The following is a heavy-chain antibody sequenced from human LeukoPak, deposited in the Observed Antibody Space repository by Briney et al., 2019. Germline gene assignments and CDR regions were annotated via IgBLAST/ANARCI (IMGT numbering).Heavy chain of an antibody. CDR3: ARLLGCTNGVCYFGMGLLTSYNWFDP. V-gene: IGHV5-51*01. Sequence: GESLKISCKGSGYSFTSYWIGWVRQMPGKGLEWMGIIYPGDSDTRYSPSFQGQVTISADKSISTAYLQWSSLKASDTAMYYCARLLGCTNGVCYFGMGLLTSYNWFDPWGQGTLVTVSS. J-gene: IGHJ5*02. D-gene: IGHD2-8*01. CDR2: IYPGDSDT. CDR1: GYSFTSYW.